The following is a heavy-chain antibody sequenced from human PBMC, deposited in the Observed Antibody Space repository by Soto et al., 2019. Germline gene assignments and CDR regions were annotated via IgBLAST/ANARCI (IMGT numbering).Heavy chain of an antibody. V-gene: IGHV1-69*12. Sequence: QVQLVQSGAEVKKPGSSVKVSCKASGGTFSNYPISWVRQAPGQGLEWMGGIIPIFGTVNYAQKFQGRVTITADEPTRTAYMELSSLRYEDTAVYYCARGNHRWLQLWYFDLWGRGTLVTVSS. CDR2: IIPIFGTV. D-gene: IGHD5-12*01. J-gene: IGHJ2*01. CDR3: ARGNHRWLQLWYFDL. CDR1: GGTFSNYP.